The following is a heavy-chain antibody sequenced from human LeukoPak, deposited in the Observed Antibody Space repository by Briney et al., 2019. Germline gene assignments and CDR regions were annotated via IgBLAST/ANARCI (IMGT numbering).Heavy chain of an antibody. Sequence: PGESLRLSCAASGFTFSRFAMNWVRQAPGKGLERVSYINTDSSDIHYGDSVKVRFTISRDNARNTLFLRLSSLRAEDSAVYYCARDTFQPGLIDSWGQGTLVTVSS. CDR3: ARDTFQPGLIDS. CDR2: INTDSSDI. D-gene: IGHD2-2*01. CDR1: GFTFSRFA. V-gene: IGHV3-21*05. J-gene: IGHJ4*02.